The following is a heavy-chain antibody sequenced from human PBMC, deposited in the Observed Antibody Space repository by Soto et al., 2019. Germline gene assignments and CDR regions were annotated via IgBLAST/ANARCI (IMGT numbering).Heavy chain of an antibody. J-gene: IGHJ6*02. Sequence: SGPTLVNPTQTLTLTCTFSGFSLSTSGMCVSWIRQPPGKALEWLALIDWDDDKYYSTSLKTRLTISKDTSKNQVVLTMTNMDPVDTATYYCARIQRSSGWSLQHYYYGMDVWGQGTTVTVSS. CDR2: IDWDDDK. CDR3: ARIQRSSGWSLQHYYYGMDV. D-gene: IGHD6-19*01. V-gene: IGHV2-70*01. CDR1: GFSLSTSGMC.